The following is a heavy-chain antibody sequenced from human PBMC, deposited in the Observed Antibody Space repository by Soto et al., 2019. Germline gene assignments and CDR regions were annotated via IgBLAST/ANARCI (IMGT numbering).Heavy chain of an antibody. J-gene: IGHJ4*02. D-gene: IGHD6-19*01. V-gene: IGHV3-9*01. CDR1: GFTFDDYA. Sequence: GGSLRLSCAASGFTFDDYAMHWVRQAPGKGLEWVSGISWNSGSIGYADSVKGRFTISRDNAKNSLYLQMNSLRAEDTALYYCAKGTGWYQTPFDYWGQGTLVTVSS. CDR3: AKGTGWYQTPFDY. CDR2: ISWNSGSI.